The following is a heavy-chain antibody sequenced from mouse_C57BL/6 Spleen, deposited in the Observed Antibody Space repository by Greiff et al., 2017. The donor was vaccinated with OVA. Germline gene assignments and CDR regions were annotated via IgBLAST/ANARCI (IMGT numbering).Heavy chain of an antibody. Sequence: EVMLVESGGGLVKPGGSLKLSCAASGFTFSSYAMSWVRQTPEKRLEWVATISDGGSYTYYPDSVKGRFTISRDNAKNNLYLQMSHLKSEDTAMYYCARDGDYGYWYFDVWGTGTTVTVSS. CDR3: ARDGDYGYWYFDV. CDR2: ISDGGSYT. CDR1: GFTFSSYA. D-gene: IGHD2-13*01. V-gene: IGHV5-4*01. J-gene: IGHJ1*03.